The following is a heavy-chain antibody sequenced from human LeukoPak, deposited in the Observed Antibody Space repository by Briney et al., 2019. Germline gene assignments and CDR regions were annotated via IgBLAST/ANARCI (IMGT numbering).Heavy chain of an antibody. CDR3: ARDEPYGDYNNWFDP. Sequence: ASVKVSCKASGYTFTSYGISWVRQAPGQGHEWMGWVSAYNGNTNYAQKLQGRVTMTTDTSTSTAYMELRSLRSDDTAVYYCARDEPYGDYNNWFDPWGQGTLVTVSS. CDR1: GYTFTSYG. CDR2: VSAYNGNT. J-gene: IGHJ5*02. V-gene: IGHV1-18*01. D-gene: IGHD4-17*01.